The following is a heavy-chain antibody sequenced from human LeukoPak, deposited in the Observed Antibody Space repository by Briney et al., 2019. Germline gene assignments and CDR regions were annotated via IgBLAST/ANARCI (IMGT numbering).Heavy chain of an antibody. J-gene: IGHJ4*02. CDR3: AKDPVGYYYDSSGYLPHFDY. CDR1: GFTFSSYA. Sequence: GGSLRLSCPASGFTFSSYAMSWVRQAPGRGLEWVSAISGSGGSTYYADSVKGRFTVSRDNSKNTLYLQMNSLRAEDTAVYYCAKDPVGYYYDSSGYLPHFDYWGQGTLVTVSS. V-gene: IGHV3-23*01. CDR2: ISGSGGST. D-gene: IGHD3-22*01.